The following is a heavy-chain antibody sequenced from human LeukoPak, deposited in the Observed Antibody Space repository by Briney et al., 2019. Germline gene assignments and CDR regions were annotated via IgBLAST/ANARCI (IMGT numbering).Heavy chain of an antibody. Sequence: GGSLRLSCAASGFTFDDYAMHWVRQAPGKGLEWVLGISWDSGSIGYADSVKGRFTISRANATNSLYLQMNSLRAEDMALYYCAKDIRPYYYDSSGYGFDYWGQGTLVTVSS. V-gene: IGHV3-9*03. J-gene: IGHJ4*02. D-gene: IGHD3-22*01. CDR3: AKDIRPYYYDSSGYGFDY. CDR1: GFTFDDYA. CDR2: ISWDSGSI.